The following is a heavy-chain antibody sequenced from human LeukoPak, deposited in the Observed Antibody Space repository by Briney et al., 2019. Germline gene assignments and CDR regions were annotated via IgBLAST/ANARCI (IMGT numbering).Heavy chain of an antibody. CDR2: ISGSGGST. CDR1: GFTFSSYA. J-gene: IGHJ4*02. CDR3: ARRDYGGNSGLDY. Sequence: GGTLRLSCAASGFTFSSYAMNWVRQAPGKGLEWVSAISGSGGSTYYADSVKGRFTISRDNSKNTLYLQMNSLRAEDTAVYYCARRDYGGNSGLDYWGQGTLVTVSS. D-gene: IGHD4-23*01. V-gene: IGHV3-23*01.